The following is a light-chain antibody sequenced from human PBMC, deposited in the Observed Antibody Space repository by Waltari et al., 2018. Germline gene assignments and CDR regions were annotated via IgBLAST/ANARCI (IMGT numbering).Light chain of an antibody. CDR1: QSVSSN. Sequence: EIVMTQSPATLSVSPGERATLSCRASQSVSSNLAWYQQKPGQAPRLLIYGASTGATGIPARFSGSGSGTEFTLTISSLQSEDFAVYYCQQYNNWPPGLFTFGPGTKVDIK. V-gene: IGKV3-15*01. CDR3: QQYNNWPPGLFT. J-gene: IGKJ3*01. CDR2: GAS.